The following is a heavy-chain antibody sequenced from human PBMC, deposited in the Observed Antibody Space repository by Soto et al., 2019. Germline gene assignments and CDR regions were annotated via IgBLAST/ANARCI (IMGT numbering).Heavy chain of an antibody. CDR1: GFTFSSYS. Sequence: PGVSLRLSCAASGFTFSSYSMSWVRQAPGKGLEWVSSISSSSSYIYYADSVKGRFTISRDNAKNSLYLQMNSLRAEDTAVYYCARDEEHHYYYYGMDVWAQGTTVTVSS. CDR3: ARDEEHHYYYYGMDV. J-gene: IGHJ6*02. V-gene: IGHV3-21*01. CDR2: ISSSSSYI.